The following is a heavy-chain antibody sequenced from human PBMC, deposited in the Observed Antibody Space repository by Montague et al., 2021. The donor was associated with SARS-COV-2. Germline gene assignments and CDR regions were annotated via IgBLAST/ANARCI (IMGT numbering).Heavy chain of an antibody. CDR3: ARAGSQRFFEL. Sequence: SETLSLICAVTSGSLRNYYWSWIRQPPGKGLEWIGEIRLPGGSSYNPSLKGRVTISLDTSNNQVSLSLNSVTAADTAVYYCARAGSQRFFELWGRGTLVTVSS. D-gene: IGHD1-1*01. V-gene: IGHV4-34*01. CDR1: SGSLRNYY. CDR2: IRLPGGS. J-gene: IGHJ2*01.